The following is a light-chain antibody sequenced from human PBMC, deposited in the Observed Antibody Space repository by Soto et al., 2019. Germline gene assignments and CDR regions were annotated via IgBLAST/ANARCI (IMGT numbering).Light chain of an antibody. CDR1: SNDVGAYKY. J-gene: IGLJ3*02. Sequence: QSVLTQPASVSGSPGQSITISCTGTSNDVGAYKYVSWYQQHPGKAPKVMIYDVSYRPSWVSNRFSGSKSGNTAYLTISGLQDEYEAGYYCASKRENGRVFCGGTKLTVL. CDR2: DVS. CDR3: ASKRENGRV. V-gene: IGLV2-14*03.